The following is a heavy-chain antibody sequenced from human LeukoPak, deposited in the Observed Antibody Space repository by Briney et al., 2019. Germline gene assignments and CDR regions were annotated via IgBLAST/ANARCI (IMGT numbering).Heavy chain of an antibody. V-gene: IGHV3-21*01. D-gene: IGHD3-16*01. Sequence: PGGSLRLSCAASGFTFSSYAMSWVRQAPGKGLEWVSSISSSSSYIYYADSVKGRFTISRDNAKNSLYLQMNSLRAEDTAVYYCARFDYDYVWGRRGYWGQGTLVTVSS. J-gene: IGHJ4*02. CDR3: ARFDYDYVWGRRGY. CDR1: GFTFSSYA. CDR2: ISSSSSYI.